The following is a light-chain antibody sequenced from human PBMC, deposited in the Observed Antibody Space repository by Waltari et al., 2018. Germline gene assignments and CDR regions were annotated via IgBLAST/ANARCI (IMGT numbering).Light chain of an antibody. J-gene: IGKJ1*01. V-gene: IGKV3-15*01. CDR2: GAS. Sequence: EIMMTQSPATLSVSPGDRATLSCRASQNIYTNLACYQQKPGQTPRLLIYGASTRPTGIPARFSGSGSGTQFTLTINSLQSEDFAVYYCQQYNSWLTWTFGQGTKVEIK. CDR3: QQYNSWLTWT. CDR1: QNIYTN.